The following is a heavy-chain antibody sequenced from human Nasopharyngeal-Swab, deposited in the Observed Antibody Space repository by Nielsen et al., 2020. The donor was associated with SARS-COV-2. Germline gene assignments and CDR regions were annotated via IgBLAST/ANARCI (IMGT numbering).Heavy chain of an antibody. V-gene: IGHV3-33*01. Sequence: GESLKISCAASGFTFSSYGMHWVRQAPGKGLEWVAVIWYDGSNKYYADSVKGRFTISRDNSKNTLYLQMNSLRAEDTAVYYCARVRQYYDFWSGYSSLYYHYGMDVWGQGTTVIVSS. J-gene: IGHJ6*02. CDR1: GFTFSSYG. CDR2: IWYDGSNK. CDR3: ARVRQYYDFWSGYSSLYYHYGMDV. D-gene: IGHD3-3*01.